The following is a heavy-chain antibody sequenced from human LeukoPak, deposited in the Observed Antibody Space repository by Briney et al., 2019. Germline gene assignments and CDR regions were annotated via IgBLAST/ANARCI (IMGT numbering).Heavy chain of an antibody. CDR2: ISGNGGGT. J-gene: IGHJ4*02. Sequence: GGSLRLSCAASGLTFSSYAMSWVRQAPGKGLEWVSGISGNGGGTYYADSVKGRFTISRDNSKNTLYLQMNSLRVGDTAVYYCAKSFGYSRSGFDNWGQGTLVTVSS. V-gene: IGHV3-23*01. CDR1: GLTFSSYA. CDR3: AKSFGYSRSGFDN. D-gene: IGHD6-13*01.